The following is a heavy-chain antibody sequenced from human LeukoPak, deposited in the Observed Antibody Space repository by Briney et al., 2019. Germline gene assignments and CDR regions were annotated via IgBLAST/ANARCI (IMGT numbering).Heavy chain of an antibody. V-gene: IGHV3-23*01. J-gene: IGHJ4*02. CDR2: ISGSGATT. D-gene: IGHD6-13*01. CDR3: TRHDSQRNSWSSCFDY. Sequence: PGGSLRLSCAASGFTFSSYAMSWVRQAPGKGLEWVSVISGSGATTYYADSVEGRLTISRDNSKNTLYLQMSSLRVEDTAVYYCTRHDSQRNSWSSCFDYWGQGALVTVSS. CDR1: GFTFSSYA.